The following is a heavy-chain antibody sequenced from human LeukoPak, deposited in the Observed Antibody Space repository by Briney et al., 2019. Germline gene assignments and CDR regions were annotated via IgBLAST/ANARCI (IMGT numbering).Heavy chain of an antibody. D-gene: IGHD3-10*01. V-gene: IGHV1-24*01. CDR1: GYTLTELS. CDR3: ATDQRGAGLGFRYGSGSYNGMDV. J-gene: IGHJ6*02. CDR2: FDPEDGET. Sequence: GASVQVSSKVSGYTLTELSMHWVRQAPGKGLEWMGGFDPEDGETLYAQNFQGRVTMTEDTSTDTAYMELSSLRSEDTAVYYCATDQRGAGLGFRYGSGSYNGMDVWGQGTTVTVSS.